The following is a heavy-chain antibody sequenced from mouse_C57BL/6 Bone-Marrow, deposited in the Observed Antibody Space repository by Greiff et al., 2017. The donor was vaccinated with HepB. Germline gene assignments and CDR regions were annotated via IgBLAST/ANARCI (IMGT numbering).Heavy chain of an antibody. V-gene: IGHV14-4*01. J-gene: IGHJ2*01. D-gene: IGHD1-1*01. CDR1: GFNIKDDY. Sequence: EVKLMESGAELVRPGASVKLSCTASGFNIKDDYMHWVKQRPEQGLEWIGWIDPENGDTEYASKFQGKATITADTSSNTAYLQLSSLTSEDTAVYYCTSTVVATFDFDYWGQGTTLTVSS. CDR2: IDPENGDT. CDR3: TSTVVATFDFDY.